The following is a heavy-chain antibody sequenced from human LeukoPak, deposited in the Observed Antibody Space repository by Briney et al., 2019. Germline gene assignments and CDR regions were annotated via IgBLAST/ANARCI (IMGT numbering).Heavy chain of an antibody. CDR2: IYTSGST. CDR1: GGSISGGSYY. Sequence: SQTLSLTCTVSGGSISGGSYYWSWIRQPAGKGLEWIGRIYTSGSTNYNPSLKSRVTISVDTSKNQFSLKLSSVTAADTAVYYCARHGLRGQTIFGVVITHDAFDIWGQGTMVTVSS. D-gene: IGHD3-3*01. V-gene: IGHV4-61*02. CDR3: ARHGLRGQTIFGVVITHDAFDI. J-gene: IGHJ3*02.